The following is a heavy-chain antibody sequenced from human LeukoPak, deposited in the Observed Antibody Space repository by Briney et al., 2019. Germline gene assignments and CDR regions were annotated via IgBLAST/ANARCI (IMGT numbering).Heavy chain of an antibody. CDR1: GFAFSSYG. Sequence: GGSLRLSCAASGFAFSSYGMHWVRQAPGKGLEWVAVIWYDGSNKYYADSVKGRFTISRDNSRNTLYLQMNSLRAEDTAVYYCAKDVKAAAGYYFDYWGQGTLVTVSS. V-gene: IGHV3-33*06. D-gene: IGHD6-13*01. CDR3: AKDVKAAAGYYFDY. CDR2: IWYDGSNK. J-gene: IGHJ4*02.